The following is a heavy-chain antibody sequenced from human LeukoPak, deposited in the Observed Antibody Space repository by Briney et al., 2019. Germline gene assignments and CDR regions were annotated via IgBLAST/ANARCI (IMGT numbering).Heavy chain of an antibody. CDR2: IYHSGST. V-gene: IGHV4-30-2*01. D-gene: IGHD1-14*01. J-gene: IGHJ4*02. CDR3: ARSGSRDHLKD. CDR1: GGSISSSSYS. Sequence: PSETLSLTCTVSGGSISSSSYSWSWIRQPPGKGLEWIGYIYHSGSTYYNPSLKSRVTISVDRSKNQFSLKLSSVTAADTAVYYCARSGSRDHLKDWGQGTLVTVSS.